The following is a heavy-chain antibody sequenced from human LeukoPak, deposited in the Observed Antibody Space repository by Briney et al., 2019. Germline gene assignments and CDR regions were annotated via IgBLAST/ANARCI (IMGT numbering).Heavy chain of an antibody. J-gene: IGHJ4*02. V-gene: IGHV3-66*01. Sequence: GGSLRLSCAASGFAVSSNYMSWVRQAPGKGLEWVSVIYSGGNTYYVDSVKGRFTISRDNFKNTLYLQMNTLRAEDTAVYYCARGGDGYLYYFDYWGQGTLVTVSS. D-gene: IGHD5-24*01. CDR1: GFAVSSNY. CDR2: IYSGGNT. CDR3: ARGGDGYLYYFDY.